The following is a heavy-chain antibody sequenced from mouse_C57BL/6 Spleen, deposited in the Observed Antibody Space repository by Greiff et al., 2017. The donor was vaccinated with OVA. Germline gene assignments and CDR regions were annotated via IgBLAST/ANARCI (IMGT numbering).Heavy chain of an antibody. D-gene: IGHD2-4*01. V-gene: IGHV5-9-1*02. Sequence: EVMLVESGEGLVKPGGSLKLSCAASGFTFSSYAMSWVRQTPEKRLEWVAYISSGGDYIYYADTVKGRFTISRDNARNTLYLQMSSLKSEDTAMYYCTRFYYDYDGFAYWGQGTLVTVSA. J-gene: IGHJ3*01. CDR2: ISSGGDYI. CDR3: TRFYYDYDGFAY. CDR1: GFTFSSYA.